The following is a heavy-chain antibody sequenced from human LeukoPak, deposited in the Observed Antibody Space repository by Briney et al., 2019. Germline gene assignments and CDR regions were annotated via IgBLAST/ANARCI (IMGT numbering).Heavy chain of an antibody. J-gene: IGHJ4*02. CDR1: GYTFTSYY. V-gene: IGHV1-46*01. CDR3: AKDGRIAAAYFDY. D-gene: IGHD6-13*01. CDR2: INPSGGST. Sequence: ASVKVSCKASGYTFTSYYMHWVRQAPGQGLEWMGIINPSGGSTSYAQKFQGRVTMTRDTSTSTVYMELSSLRSEDTALYYCAKDGRIAAAYFDYWGQGTLVTVSS.